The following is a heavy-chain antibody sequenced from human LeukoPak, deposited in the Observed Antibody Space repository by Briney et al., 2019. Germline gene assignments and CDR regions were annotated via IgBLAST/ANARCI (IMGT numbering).Heavy chain of an antibody. CDR2: IWYDGSNK. D-gene: IGHD2-2*01. V-gene: IGHV3-33*01. J-gene: IGHJ5*02. CDR1: GFIFSSYG. CDR3: ARRYCSSTSCYFSNWFNP. Sequence: GGSLRLSCAASGFIFSSYGMHWVRQAPGKGLEWVAVIWYDGSNKYYANSVKGRFTISRDNSKNTLYLQMNSLRAEDTAVYYCARRYCSSTSCYFSNWFNPWGQGTLVTVSS.